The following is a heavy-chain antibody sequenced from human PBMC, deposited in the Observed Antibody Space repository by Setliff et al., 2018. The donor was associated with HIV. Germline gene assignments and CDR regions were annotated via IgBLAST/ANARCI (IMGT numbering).Heavy chain of an antibody. V-gene: IGHV3-7*01. Sequence: GGSLRLSCVVSGFTFSTSWMTWVRQAPGEGLEGVANVNEDGSVKNYVDSVKGRFTISRDNAKNSLYLEMDSLRADDTAVYYCARGYYDSSGYYYPFDYWGQGTLVTVSS. CDR2: VNEDGSVK. CDR3: ARGYYDSSGYYYPFDY. D-gene: IGHD3-22*01. CDR1: GFTFSTSW. J-gene: IGHJ4*02.